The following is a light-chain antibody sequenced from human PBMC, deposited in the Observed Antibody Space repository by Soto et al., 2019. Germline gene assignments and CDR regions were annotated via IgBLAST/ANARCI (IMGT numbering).Light chain of an antibody. J-gene: IGKJ3*01. V-gene: IGKV1-39*01. CDR1: QSISSY. CDR3: QQSYSTAEA. CDR2: AAS. Sequence: DIQMTQSPSSLSASVGDRVTITCRASQSISSYLNWYHQKPGKAPKLLIYAASSLQSGVPSRFSGSGSGTDFTRTIGSLQPEDFATYYCQQSYSTAEAFGPGTKVDIK.